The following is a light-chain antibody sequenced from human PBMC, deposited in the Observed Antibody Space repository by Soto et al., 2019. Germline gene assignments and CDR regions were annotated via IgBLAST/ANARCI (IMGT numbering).Light chain of an antibody. J-gene: IGLJ2*01. CDR2: EVS. CDR3: SSYAGSNIVV. Sequence: QSALTQPPSASGSPGQSVTISCTGTSSDVAGYNFVSWYQQHPGKAPKLMIYEVSERPSGVPDRFSGSKSGNTASLTVSGLQAEDEVDYYCSSYAGSNIVVFGGGTKLTVL. V-gene: IGLV2-8*01. CDR1: SSDVAGYNF.